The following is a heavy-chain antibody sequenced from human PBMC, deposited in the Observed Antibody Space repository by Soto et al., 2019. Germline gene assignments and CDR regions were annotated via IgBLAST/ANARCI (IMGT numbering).Heavy chain of an antibody. J-gene: IGHJ4*02. V-gene: IGHV3-33*01. Sequence: GGSLRLSCAASGFTFSSYGMHWVRQAPGKGLEWVAVIWYDGSNKYYADSVKGRFTISRDNSKNTLYLQMNSLRAEDTAVYYCARAHYYYDSSGANKIDYWGQGTLVTVSS. CDR3: ARAHYYYDSSGANKIDY. CDR1: GFTFSSYG. D-gene: IGHD3-22*01. CDR2: IWYDGSNK.